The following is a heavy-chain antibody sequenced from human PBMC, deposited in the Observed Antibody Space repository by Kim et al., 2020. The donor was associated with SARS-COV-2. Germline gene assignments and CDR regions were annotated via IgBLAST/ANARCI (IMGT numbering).Heavy chain of an antibody. CDR1: GGSISSSSYY. D-gene: IGHD3-3*01. V-gene: IGHV4-39*01. Sequence: SETLSLTCTVSGGSISSSSYYWGWIRQPPGKGLEWIGSIYYSGSTYYNPSLKSRVTISVDTSKNQFSLKLSSVTAADTAVYYCARQGYDFWSGFSSYYYYYGMDVWGQGTTVTVSS. CDR3: ARQGYDFWSGFSSYYYYYGMDV. CDR2: IYYSGST. J-gene: IGHJ6*02.